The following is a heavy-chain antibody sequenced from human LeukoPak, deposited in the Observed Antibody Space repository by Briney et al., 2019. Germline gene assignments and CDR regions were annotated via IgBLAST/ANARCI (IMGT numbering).Heavy chain of an antibody. V-gene: IGHV3-7*01. J-gene: IGHJ4*02. CDR2: IKQDGSEK. CDR1: GFTVSSNY. CDR3: ASAGVDYYDSSGYYYSFDY. D-gene: IGHD3-22*01. Sequence: GGSLRLSCAASGFTVSSNYMSWVRQAPGKGLEWVANIKQDGSEKYYVDSVKGRFTISRDNAKNSLYLQMNSLRAEDTAVYYCASAGVDYYDSSGYYYSFDYWGQGTLVTVSS.